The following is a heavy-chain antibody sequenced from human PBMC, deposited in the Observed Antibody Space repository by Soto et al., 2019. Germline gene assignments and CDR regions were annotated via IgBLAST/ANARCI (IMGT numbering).Heavy chain of an antibody. V-gene: IGHV4-39*01. CDR3: TSNGRGYSGHDYDY. D-gene: IGHD5-12*01. CDR2: ISYRGTT. CDR1: GGSISNSGYH. J-gene: IGHJ4*02. Sequence: QLQLQESGPGLVKPSETLSLTCNVSGGSISNSGYHWGWIRQPPGKGLEWIGTISYRGTTYYNPSLNTRVTISVDKSKNHFSLNLSSVTAADTAVYYCTSNGRGYSGHDYDYWGQGTLVTVSS.